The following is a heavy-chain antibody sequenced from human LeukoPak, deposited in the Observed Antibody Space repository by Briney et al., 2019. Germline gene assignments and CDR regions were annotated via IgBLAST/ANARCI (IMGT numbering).Heavy chain of an antibody. V-gene: IGHV4-31*03. CDR3: ARWRFGGGDHVFDY. CDR1: GGSIRSVTYS. J-gene: IGHJ4*02. D-gene: IGHD2-15*01. CDR2: IYYSGST. Sequence: SQTLSLTCTVTGGSIRSVTYSWGWIRQHPGKGLEWVGLIYYSGSTYYNPSLKSRITILQDTSENQFSLKLTSVTAADTAVYYCARWRFGGGDHVFDYRGQGTLVTVSS.